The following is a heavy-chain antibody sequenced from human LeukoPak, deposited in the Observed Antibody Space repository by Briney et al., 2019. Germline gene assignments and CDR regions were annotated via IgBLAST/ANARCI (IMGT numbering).Heavy chain of an antibody. CDR1: GFTFSSYT. CDR3: AKDGLRFLEWYLGYFDL. J-gene: IGHJ2*01. CDR2: ISGSGGST. Sequence: GGSLRLSCAASGFTFSSYTMSWVRQTPGKGLEWVSSISGSGGSTNYADSVTGRFTISRGNSNNTLYLQMNSLRADDTAVYYCAKDGLRFLEWYLGYFDLWGRGTLVTVSS. V-gene: IGHV3-23*01. D-gene: IGHD3-3*01.